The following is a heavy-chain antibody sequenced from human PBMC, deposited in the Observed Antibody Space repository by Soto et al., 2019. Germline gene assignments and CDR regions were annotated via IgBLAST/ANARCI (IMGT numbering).Heavy chain of an antibody. CDR2: IYYSGST. Sequence: QVQLQESGPGLVKPSQTLSLTCTVSGGSISSGGYYWSWIRQHPGKGLEWIGYIYYSGSTYYNPPLKSRVTISVDTSKNQFSLKLSSVTAADTAVYYCARGRRRAAAGKDYYYYYYMDVWGKGTTVTVSS. J-gene: IGHJ6*03. D-gene: IGHD6-13*01. V-gene: IGHV4-31*03. CDR1: GGSISSGGYY. CDR3: ARGRRRAAAGKDYYYYYYMDV.